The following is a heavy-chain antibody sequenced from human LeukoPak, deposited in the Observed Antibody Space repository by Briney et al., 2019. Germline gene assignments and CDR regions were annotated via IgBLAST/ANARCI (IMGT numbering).Heavy chain of an antibody. CDR3: ARDLGTSVFYLDY. V-gene: IGHV3-23*01. Sequence: GGSLRLSCAASGFTFSSYAMSWVRQAPGKGLEWVSAISGSGGSTYYADSVKGRFTISRDDSRNTLYLQMNSLRAEDTAVYYCARDLGTSVFYLDYRGQGTLVTVS. CDR1: GFTFSSYA. D-gene: IGHD1-1*01. CDR2: ISGSGGST. J-gene: IGHJ4*02.